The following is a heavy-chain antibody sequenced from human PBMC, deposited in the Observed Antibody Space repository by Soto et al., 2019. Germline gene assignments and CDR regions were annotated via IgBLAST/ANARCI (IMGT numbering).Heavy chain of an antibody. CDR2: ISYDGSNK. CDR3: ARDKQHRHAGGMDV. Sequence: GGSLRLSCAASGFTFSSYAMHWVRQAPGKGLEWVAVISYDGSNKYYADSVKGRFTISRDNSKNTLYLQMNSLRAEDTAVYYCARDKQHRHAGGMDVWGQGTTVTVSS. J-gene: IGHJ6*02. D-gene: IGHD3-10*01. CDR1: GFTFSSYA. V-gene: IGHV3-30-3*01.